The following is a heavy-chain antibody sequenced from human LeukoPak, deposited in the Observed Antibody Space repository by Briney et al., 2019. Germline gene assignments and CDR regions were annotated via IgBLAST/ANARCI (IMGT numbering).Heavy chain of an antibody. J-gene: IGHJ6*03. CDR2: INHSGST. D-gene: IGHD2-2*01. Sequence: SETLSLTCAVYGGSFSGYYWSWIRQPPGKGLEWIGEINHSGSTNYNPSLKSRVTISVDTSKNQFSLKLSSVTAADTAVYYCARGEIVVVPAAIPYYYYYMDVWGKGTAVTVSS. CDR3: ARGEIVVVPAAIPYYYYYMDV. V-gene: IGHV4-34*01. CDR1: GGSFSGYY.